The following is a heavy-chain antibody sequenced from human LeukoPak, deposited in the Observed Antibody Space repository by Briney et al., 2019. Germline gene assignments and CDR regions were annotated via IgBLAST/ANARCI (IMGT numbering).Heavy chain of an antibody. CDR2: ISSSSYI. Sequence: GGSLRLSCAASGFTFSDYGMNWVRQAPGKGLEWVSYISSSSYIYYADSVKGRFTISRDNAKNSLYLQMNSLRAEDTAVYYCARDGSWGYCSGGSCYYYYMDVWGKGTTVTISS. CDR3: ARDGSWGYCSGGSCYYYYMDV. V-gene: IGHV3-21*05. CDR1: GFTFSDYG. J-gene: IGHJ6*03. D-gene: IGHD2-15*01.